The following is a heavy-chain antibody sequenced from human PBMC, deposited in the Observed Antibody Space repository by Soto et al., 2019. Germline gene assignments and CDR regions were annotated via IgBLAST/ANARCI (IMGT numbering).Heavy chain of an antibody. CDR2: IYTSGST. CDR1: GGSISSYY. CDR3: ARAVASAAGPYYYYYYGMDV. D-gene: IGHD6-13*01. J-gene: IGHJ6*02. V-gene: IGHV4-4*07. Sequence: SETLSLTCTVSGGSISSYYWSWIRQPAGKGLEWIGRIYTSGSTNYNPSLKSRVTMSVDTSKNQFSLKLSSVTAADTAVYYCARAVASAAGPYYYYYYGMDVWGRGTTVTVSS.